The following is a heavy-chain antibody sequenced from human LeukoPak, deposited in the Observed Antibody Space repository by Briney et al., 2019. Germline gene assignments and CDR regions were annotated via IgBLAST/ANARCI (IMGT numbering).Heavy chain of an antibody. CDR2: ISSSGSTI. CDR1: GFTFSNYE. CDR3: ATSYSGRLTGIGAFDI. D-gene: IGHD1-26*01. J-gene: IGHJ3*02. Sequence: GGSLRLSCAASGFTFSNYEMNWVRQAPGKGLEWVSYISSSGSTIYYADSVKGRFTISRDNAKNSLYLQMNSLRAEDTAVYYCATSYSGRLTGIGAFDIWGQGTMVTVSS. V-gene: IGHV3-48*03.